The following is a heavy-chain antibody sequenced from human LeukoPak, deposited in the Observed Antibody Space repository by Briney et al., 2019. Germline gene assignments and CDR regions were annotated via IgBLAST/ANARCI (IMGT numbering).Heavy chain of an antibody. Sequence: PSETLSLTCAVYGGSFSGYYWSWIRQPPGKGLEWIGEINHSGSTNYNPSLKSRVTISVDTSKNQFSLKLSSVTAADTAVYYCARLRQQLAIYYYYYMDVWGKATTVSDCS. CDR1: GGSFSGYY. J-gene: IGHJ6*03. CDR2: INHSGST. V-gene: IGHV4-34*01. D-gene: IGHD6-13*01. CDR3: ARLRQQLAIYYYYYMDV.